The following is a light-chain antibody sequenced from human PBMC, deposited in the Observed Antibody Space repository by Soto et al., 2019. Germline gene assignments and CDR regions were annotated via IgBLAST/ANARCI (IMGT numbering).Light chain of an antibody. Sequence: DIQMTQSPSSLSASVGDSVTITCRASQSISIWLAWYQQKPGIAPKLLIYAASTLQSGVPSRFSGSGSGTDFTLTISCLQSEDFATYYCQQYYSYLRTFGQGTRLEIK. V-gene: IGKV1-5*01. CDR2: AAS. CDR3: QQYYSYLRT. J-gene: IGKJ5*01. CDR1: QSISIW.